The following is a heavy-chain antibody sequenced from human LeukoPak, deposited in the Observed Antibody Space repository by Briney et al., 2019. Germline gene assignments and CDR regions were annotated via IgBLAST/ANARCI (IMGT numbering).Heavy chain of an antibody. CDR3: ARGVPRYCRSPGRAAASICGVY. Sequence: ASVKVSCKASGYTFTDYFMNWVRQAPGQGLEWMGWINPKSGGTVYAQKFQGRVTMTRDTSSSTAYMELSRLRSEDTAVYYCARGVPRYCRSPGRAAASICGVYWGQGTLVTVSS. CDR1: GYTFTDYF. CDR2: INPKSGGT. J-gene: IGHJ4*02. D-gene: IGHD2-2*01. V-gene: IGHV1-2*02.